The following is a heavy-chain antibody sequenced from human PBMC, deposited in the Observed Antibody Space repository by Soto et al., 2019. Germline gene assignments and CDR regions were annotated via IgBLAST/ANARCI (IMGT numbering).Heavy chain of an antibody. V-gene: IGHV3-23*01. CDR3: AKPYYYDSSGYYGY. CDR2: ISGSGGST. J-gene: IGHJ4*02. D-gene: IGHD3-22*01. Sequence: PGGSLRLSCAASGFTFSSYAISWVRQAPGKGLEWVSAISGSGGSTYYADSVKGRFTISRDNSKNTLYLQMNGLRAEDTAVYYCAKPYYYDSSGYYGYWGQGTLVTVSS. CDR1: GFTFSSYA.